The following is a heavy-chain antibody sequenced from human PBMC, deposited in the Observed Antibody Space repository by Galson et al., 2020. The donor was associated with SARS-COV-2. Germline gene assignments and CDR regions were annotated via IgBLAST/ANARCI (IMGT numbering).Heavy chain of an antibody. J-gene: IGHJ6*02. Sequence: TGGSLRLSCAASGFTFSSYGMHWDRQAPGKGLEWVAVIWYDGSNKYYADSVKGRFTISRDNSKNTLYLQMNSLRAEDTAVYYCARAGTYYYDSSGYYYPPFYYYYGMDVWGQGTTVTVSS. V-gene: IGHV3-33*01. CDR3: ARAGTYYYDSSGYYYPPFYYYYGMDV. CDR1: GFTFSSYG. CDR2: IWYDGSNK. D-gene: IGHD3-22*01.